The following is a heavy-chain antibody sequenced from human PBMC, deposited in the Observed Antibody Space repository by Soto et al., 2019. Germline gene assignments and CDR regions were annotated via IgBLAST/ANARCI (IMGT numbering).Heavy chain of an antibody. Sequence: PGXSLRLSCAASGFTFSRYWLTWFRQAPGEGLEWVANIKQDGNEKFYVDSVKGRFTISRDNAKNSLYLQMNSLRAEDTAVYYCARDDAYNYGYGVSYYYGMDVWGQGTTVTVSS. D-gene: IGHD3-16*01. V-gene: IGHV3-7*01. CDR2: IKQDGNEK. CDR3: ARDDAYNYGYGVSYYYGMDV. CDR1: GFTFSRYW. J-gene: IGHJ6*02.